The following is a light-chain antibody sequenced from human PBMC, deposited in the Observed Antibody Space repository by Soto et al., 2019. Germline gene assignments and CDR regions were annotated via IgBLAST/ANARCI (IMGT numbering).Light chain of an antibody. Sequence: EIVLTQSPGTLSLSPGERATLSCRASQSVSSSYLAWYQQKPGQAPRLLIYGASSRATGIPDRFSGSGSGTDFTLTLSRMPHEPFAVYYCKQYGSSFGPGTKVDIK. CDR1: QSVSSSY. CDR2: GAS. J-gene: IGKJ3*01. CDR3: KQYGSS. V-gene: IGKV3-20*01.